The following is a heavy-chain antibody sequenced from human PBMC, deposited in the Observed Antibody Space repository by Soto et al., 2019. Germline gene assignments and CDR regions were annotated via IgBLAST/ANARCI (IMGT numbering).Heavy chain of an antibody. J-gene: IGHJ6*02. D-gene: IGHD3-9*01. CDR2: INPSGGST. CDR3: ARAHYDILTGYPNYYYYYGMDV. CDR1: GYTFTSYY. Sequence: ASVKVSCKASGYTFTSYYMHWVRQAPGQGLEWMGKINPSGGSTSYAQKFQGRVTMTRDTSTSTVYMELSSLRSEDTAVYYCARAHYDILTGYPNYYYYYGMDVWGQGTTVTVSS. V-gene: IGHV1-46*01.